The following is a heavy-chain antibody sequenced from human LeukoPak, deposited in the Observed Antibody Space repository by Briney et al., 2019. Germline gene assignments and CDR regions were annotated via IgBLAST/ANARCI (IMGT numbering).Heavy chain of an antibody. Sequence: ASVKVSCKASGYTFFNYGISRVRQAPGQGLEWIGWISAYDGNTNYAQKLQDRVTVTRDISTSTAYMELRSLRSDDTAVYYCGRDGVVTSYYFDYWGQGTLVTVSS. J-gene: IGHJ4*02. CDR1: GYTFFNYG. D-gene: IGHD3-3*01. CDR2: ISAYDGNT. V-gene: IGHV1-18*01. CDR3: GRDGVVTSYYFDY.